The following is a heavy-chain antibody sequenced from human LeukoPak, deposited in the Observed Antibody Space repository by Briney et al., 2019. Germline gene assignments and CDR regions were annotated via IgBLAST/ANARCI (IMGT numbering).Heavy chain of an antibody. Sequence: RGSLRLSCAASGFTFSMNWMTWVRQAPGKGLEWVANIKQDGSEKYYVDSVRGRFTISRDNAKNSLYLQMNSLRAEDTAVYYCARGGVATFRFIDYWGQGALVTVSS. CDR3: ARGGVATFRFIDY. V-gene: IGHV3-7*01. CDR2: IKQDGSEK. CDR1: GFTFSMNW. J-gene: IGHJ4*02. D-gene: IGHD5-12*01.